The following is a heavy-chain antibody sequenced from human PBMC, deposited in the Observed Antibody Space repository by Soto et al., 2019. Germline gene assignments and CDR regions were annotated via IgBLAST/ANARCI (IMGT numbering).Heavy chain of an antibody. V-gene: IGHV1-18*01. CDR3: ARGRYGDY. CDR1: GYTFTSYG. D-gene: IGHD1-1*01. J-gene: IGHJ4*02. CDR2: ISAHNDNT. Sequence: QVHPVQSGAEVKKPGASVKVSCKCSGYTFTSYGITWVRQAPGQGLEWMGWISAHNDNTDYAQKLQGRVTVTRDTSTSTAYMELRSLRSDDTAMYYCARGRYGDYWGQGALVTVSS.